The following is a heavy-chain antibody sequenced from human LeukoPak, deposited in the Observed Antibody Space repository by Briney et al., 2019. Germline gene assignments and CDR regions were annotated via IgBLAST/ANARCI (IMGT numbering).Heavy chain of an antibody. CDR1: GFTFSTYA. CDR3: AKGGALVWSGSYY. J-gene: IGHJ4*02. Sequence: GGSLRLSCAASGFTFSTYAMSWVRQAPGEGLEWVSTISGSDGSTYYADSVKGRFTISRDNSKNTLYLQMNSLRAEDTAVYYCAKGGALVWSGSYYWGQGTLVTVSS. V-gene: IGHV3-23*01. CDR2: ISGSDGST. D-gene: IGHD1-26*01.